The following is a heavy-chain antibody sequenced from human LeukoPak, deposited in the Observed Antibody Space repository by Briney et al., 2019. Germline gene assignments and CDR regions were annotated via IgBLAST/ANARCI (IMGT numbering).Heavy chain of an antibody. CDR2: IIPIFGTA. V-gene: IGHV1-69*05. J-gene: IGHJ4*02. CDR3: ARGRIWFGESPLDY. D-gene: IGHD3-10*01. CDR1: GGTFSSYA. Sequence: ASVKASCKASGGTFSSYAISWVRQAPGQGLEWMGRIIPIFGTANYAQKFQGRVTITTDESTSTAYMELSSLRSEDTAVYYCARGRIWFGESPLDYWGQGTLVTVSS.